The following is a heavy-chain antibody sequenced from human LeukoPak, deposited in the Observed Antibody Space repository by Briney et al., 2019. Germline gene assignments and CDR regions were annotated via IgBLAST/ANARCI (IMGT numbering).Heavy chain of an antibody. V-gene: IGHV5-51*01. D-gene: IGHD6-19*01. J-gene: IGHJ4*02. Sequence: GESLKISCKGSGYSFTSYWIGWVRQMPGKGLEWMGIIYPGDSDTRYSPSFQGQVTISADKSISTAYLQWSSLKASDTAMYYCARLISTYSSGWYGYFDYWGRGTLVTVSS. CDR3: ARLISTYSSGWYGYFDY. CDR1: GYSFTSYW. CDR2: IYPGDSDT.